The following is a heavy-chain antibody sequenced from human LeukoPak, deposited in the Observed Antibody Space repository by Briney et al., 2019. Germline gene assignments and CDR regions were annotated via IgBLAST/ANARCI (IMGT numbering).Heavy chain of an antibody. CDR1: GFPFSDYD. CDR3: ARAHVGAGLAFDI. CDR2: ISIGGGT. Sequence: HPGGSLRLSCVVSGFPFSDYDMHWVRQGAGKGLEWVSAISIGGGTYYPGSVKGRFTISRENAKNSFYLQMNNLRVGDTAIYYCARAHVGAGLAFDIWGQGTMVTVSS. V-gene: IGHV3-13*01. D-gene: IGHD1-26*01. J-gene: IGHJ3*02.